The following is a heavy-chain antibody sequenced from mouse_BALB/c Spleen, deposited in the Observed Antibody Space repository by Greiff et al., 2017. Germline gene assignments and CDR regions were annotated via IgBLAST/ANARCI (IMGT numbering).Heavy chain of an antibody. J-gene: IGHJ4*01. CDR3: ARAYYGNGYAMDC. CDR2: ISYSGST. V-gene: IGHV3-2*02. Sequence: EVKLVESGPGLVKPSQSLSLTCTVTGYSITSDYAWNWIRQFPGNKLEWMGYISYSGSTSYNPSLKSRISITRDTSKNQFFLQLNSVTTEDTATYYCARAYYGNGYAMDCWGQGTSVAVSS. D-gene: IGHD2-10*01. CDR1: GYSITSDYA.